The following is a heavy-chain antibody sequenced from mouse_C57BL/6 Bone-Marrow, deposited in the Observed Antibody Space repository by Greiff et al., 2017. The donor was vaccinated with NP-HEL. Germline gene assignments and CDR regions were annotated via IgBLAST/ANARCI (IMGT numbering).Heavy chain of an antibody. J-gene: IGHJ4*01. CDR1: GFTFTDYY. D-gene: IGHD3-2*02. CDR2: IRNKANGYTT. CDR3: ARYDSSGYVRPYYAMYY. V-gene: IGHV7-3*01. Sequence: EVMLVESGGGLVQPGGSLSLSCAASGFTFTDYYMSWVRQPPGKALEWLGFIRNKANGYTTEYSASVKGRFTISRDNSQSILYLQMNALRAEDSATYYCARYDSSGYVRPYYAMYYWGQGTSVTVSS.